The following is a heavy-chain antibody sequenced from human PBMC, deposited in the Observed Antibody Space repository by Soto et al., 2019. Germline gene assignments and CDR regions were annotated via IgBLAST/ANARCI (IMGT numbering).Heavy chain of an antibody. CDR1: GFTFYSYG. CDR2: ISGSGGST. Sequence: LRLSCAASGFTFYSYGLTWVRQAPGKGLEWVSGISGSGGSTHYADSVMGRFTISRDNSKNTLYLQMNSLRADDTAVYYCGRGRYNYFDYWGQGTLVTVSS. J-gene: IGHJ4*02. D-gene: IGHD5-18*01. V-gene: IGHV3-23*01. CDR3: GRGRYNYFDY.